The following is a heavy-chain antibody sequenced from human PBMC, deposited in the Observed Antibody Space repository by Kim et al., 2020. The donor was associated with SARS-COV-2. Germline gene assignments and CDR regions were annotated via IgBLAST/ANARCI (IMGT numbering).Heavy chain of an antibody. CDR1: GGTFSSYA. CDR3: AREYTWNTRKAAFDI. Sequence: SVKVSCKASGGTFSSYAISWVRQAPGQGLEWMGGIIPIFGTANYAQKFQGRVTITADESTSTAYMELSSLRSEDTAVYYCAREYTWNTRKAAFDIWGQGTMVTVSS. V-gene: IGHV1-69*13. CDR2: IIPIFGTA. D-gene: IGHD1-20*01. J-gene: IGHJ3*02.